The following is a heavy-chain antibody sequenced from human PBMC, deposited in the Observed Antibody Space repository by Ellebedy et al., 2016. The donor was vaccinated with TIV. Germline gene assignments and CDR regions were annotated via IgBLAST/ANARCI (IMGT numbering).Heavy chain of an antibody. CDR2: ISWNSGNI. J-gene: IGHJ5*02. V-gene: IGHV3-9*01. D-gene: IGHD5-18*01. CDR3: SKGPTSMIMRGWFDP. Sequence: SLKISCATPGFTFDDYGMHWVRQAPRKGLEWVSGISWNSGNIDYADSVTGRFTISRDNAKNCLYLQMNSLRAEDTSLYYCSKGPTSMIMRGWFDPWGQGTLVTVSS. CDR1: GFTFDDYG.